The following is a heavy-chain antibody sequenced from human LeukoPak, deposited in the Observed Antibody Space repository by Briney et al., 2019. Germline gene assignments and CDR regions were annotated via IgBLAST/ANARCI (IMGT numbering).Heavy chain of an antibody. CDR3: ARQTRGSSSNDFRY. D-gene: IGHD3-16*01. J-gene: IGHJ4*02. V-gene: IGHV4-34*01. CDR2: INGSGCT. CDR1: VGSFSANY. Sequence: PETLSLTRAVYVGSFSANYWSWISQPPGKGGEWIGGINGSGCTNYNPSLKSRVSISADTSKNQFSLRLNSMTAADTAVYYCARQTRGSSSNDFRYWGQGTLVTVSS.